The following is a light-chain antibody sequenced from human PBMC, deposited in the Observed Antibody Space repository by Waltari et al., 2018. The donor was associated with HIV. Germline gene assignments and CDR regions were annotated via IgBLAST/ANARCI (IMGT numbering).Light chain of an antibody. CDR1: SSDVGRYNL. Sequence: QSALTQPASVSGSPGQSITISCTGSSSDVGRYNLVSWYQQHPGKAPKLIIFEVTKRPSGVSNRFSGSKSGNTASLTMSGLQAEDEADDYCCSYAGSSTYVFGGGTKVTVL. J-gene: IGLJ1*01. CDR3: CSYAGSSTYV. CDR2: EVT. V-gene: IGLV2-23*02.